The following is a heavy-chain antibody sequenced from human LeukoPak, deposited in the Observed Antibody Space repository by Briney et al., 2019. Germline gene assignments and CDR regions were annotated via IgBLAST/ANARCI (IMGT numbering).Heavy chain of an antibody. V-gene: IGHV3-7*04. Sequence: PGGSLRLSCAASGFTFSSYWMSWVRQAPGKGLEWVAIIKQDGTEKYYVDSVKGRFTISRDNAKNSLYLQMNSLRAEDTAVYYCARGVGATHFDYWGLGTLVTVSS. CDR3: ARGVGATHFDY. CDR1: GFTFSSYW. D-gene: IGHD1-26*01. J-gene: IGHJ4*02. CDR2: IKQDGTEK.